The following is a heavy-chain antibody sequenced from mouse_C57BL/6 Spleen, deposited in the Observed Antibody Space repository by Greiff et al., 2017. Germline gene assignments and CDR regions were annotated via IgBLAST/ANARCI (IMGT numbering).Heavy chain of an antibody. Sequence: QVQLQQPGAELVRPGTSVKLSCKASGYTFTSYWMHWVKQRPGQGLEWIGVIDPSDSYTNYNQKFKGKATLTVDTSSSTAYMQLSSLTSEDSAVYYCAREYGNRAMDYWGQGTSVTVSS. V-gene: IGHV1-59*01. D-gene: IGHD2-10*02. CDR3: AREYGNRAMDY. CDR2: IDPSDSYT. J-gene: IGHJ4*01. CDR1: GYTFTSYW.